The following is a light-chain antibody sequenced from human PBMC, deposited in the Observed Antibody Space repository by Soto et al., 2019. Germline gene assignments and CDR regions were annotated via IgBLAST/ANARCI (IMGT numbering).Light chain of an antibody. CDR1: SSDIGAYDY. CDR3: LSHTTSRTYV. Sequence: QSPLTQPASVSGSPGQSITISCSGTSSDIGAYDYASWYQQHPGKPPKLMIYNVNNRPSGVSYRFSGSKSGNTASLTISGLQTEDEADYYCLSHTTSRTYVFGPGTKVTVL. CDR2: NVN. J-gene: IGLJ1*01. V-gene: IGLV2-14*03.